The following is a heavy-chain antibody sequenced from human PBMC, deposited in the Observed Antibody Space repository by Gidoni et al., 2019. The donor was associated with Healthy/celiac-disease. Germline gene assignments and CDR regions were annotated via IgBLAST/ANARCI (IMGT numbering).Heavy chain of an antibody. Sequence: EVQLLESGGGLVQPGGSLSISCAASGFTFSSSARSWVRPAPGKGLGWVSAIVGSGGSTYYADSVKGRFTTSRDNSKNTLYLQMNSRRAEDTAVYYCAKDKGGGGADGFDYWGQGTLVTVSS. J-gene: IGHJ4*02. D-gene: IGHD1-26*01. V-gene: IGHV3-23*01. CDR3: AKDKGGGGADGFDY. CDR1: GFTFSSSA. CDR2: IVGSGGST.